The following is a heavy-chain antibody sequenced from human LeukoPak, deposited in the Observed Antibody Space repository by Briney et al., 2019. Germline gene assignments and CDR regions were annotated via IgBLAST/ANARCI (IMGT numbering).Heavy chain of an antibody. J-gene: IGHJ4*02. CDR1: GFTFSACE. V-gene: IGHV3-48*03. CDR2: ISRSGSTI. Sequence: GGSLRLSCAISGFTFSACELTWVRQAPGKGLEWVSYISRSGSTIYYADSVRGRFTISRDNAKNSLYLQMNSLRVEDTAVYFCARGPYDFWGQGTLVTVSS. CDR3: ARGPYDF.